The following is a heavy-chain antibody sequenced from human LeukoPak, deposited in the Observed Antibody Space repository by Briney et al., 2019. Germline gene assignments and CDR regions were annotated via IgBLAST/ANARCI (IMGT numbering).Heavy chain of an antibody. V-gene: IGHV3-23*01. CDR1: GFTFSSYG. J-gene: IGHJ3*02. CDR3: ARSGRGGAFDI. Sequence: GALRLSCAASGFTFSSYGMSWVRQAPGKGLEWVSAISGSGGSTYYADSVKGRFTISGDNAKNTQYLQMNSLRAEDTAVYYCARSGRGGAFDIWGQGTMVTVSS. D-gene: IGHD1-26*01. CDR2: ISGSGGST.